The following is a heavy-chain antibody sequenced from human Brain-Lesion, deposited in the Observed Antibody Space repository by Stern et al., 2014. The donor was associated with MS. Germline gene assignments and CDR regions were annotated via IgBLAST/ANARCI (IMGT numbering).Heavy chain of an antibody. CDR1: GFTFNSYS. D-gene: IGHD2-2*01. J-gene: IGHJ6*02. CDR2: ISVGTDYI. CDR3: ARVDCSGTNCFYYYYGMDV. V-gene: IGHV3-21*01. Sequence: EVQLVESGGGLVKSGGSLRLSCEASGFTFNSYSMNWVRQAPGKGLEWVSSISVGTDYIYYADSVKGRFTISRDNAKNSLFLQMNTLRAEDTGVYYCARVDCSGTNCFYYYYGMDVWGQGTTVTVSS.